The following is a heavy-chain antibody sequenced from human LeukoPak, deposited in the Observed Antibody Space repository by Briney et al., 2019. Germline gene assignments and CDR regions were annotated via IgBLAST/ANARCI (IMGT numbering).Heavy chain of an antibody. V-gene: IGHV3-30*02. CDR1: VFTFRSYG. J-gene: IGHJ4*02. CDR3: ARDGSSPDYYSIYYFDT. D-gene: IGHD3-22*01. CDR2: MRYDGSNK. Sequence: GRSLRLSCAASVFTFRSYGMHWVREAPGKGGGWVAVMRYDGSNKYYADSVKGRFTISKANSKTTMYLQMSRLTPAATDVYYCARDGSSPDYYSIYYFDTWGQGTLVTVYS.